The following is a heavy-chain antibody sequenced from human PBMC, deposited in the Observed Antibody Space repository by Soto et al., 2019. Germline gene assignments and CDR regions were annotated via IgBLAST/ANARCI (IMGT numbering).Heavy chain of an antibody. CDR2: IYYSGST. CDR1: GGSISSYY. D-gene: IGHD6-19*01. Sequence: PSETLSLTCSVSGGSISSYYWSWIRQPPGKGLEWIAYIYYSGSTSYNPSLKSRVTISVDTSKNQFSLKLSSVTAADTAVYYCARDRKAVNWFDPWGQGTLVTVSS. J-gene: IGHJ5*02. V-gene: IGHV4-59*12. CDR3: ARDRKAVNWFDP.